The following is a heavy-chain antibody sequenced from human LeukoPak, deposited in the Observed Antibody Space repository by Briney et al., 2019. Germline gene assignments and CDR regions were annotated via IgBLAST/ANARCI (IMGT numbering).Heavy chain of an antibody. J-gene: IGHJ3*02. CDR2: INTDGSST. V-gene: IGHV3-74*01. CDR3: ARSYYYGSGAYAFDT. Sequence: GGSLRLSCAASGFTFSNYWMHWVRQAPGKGLVWVSRINTDGSSTNCADSVKGRFTISRDNAKNTLYLQMNSLRAEDRAVYYCARSYYYGSGAYAFDTWGQGTMVTVSS. CDR1: GFTFSNYW. D-gene: IGHD3-10*01.